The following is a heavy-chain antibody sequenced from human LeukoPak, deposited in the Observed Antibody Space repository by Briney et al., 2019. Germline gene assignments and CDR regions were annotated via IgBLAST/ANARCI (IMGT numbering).Heavy chain of an antibody. CDR3: AGTLGYCSGGSCFVGTPYDY. CDR2: ISGSGGST. V-gene: IGHV3-23*01. D-gene: IGHD2-15*01. J-gene: IGHJ4*02. Sequence: PGGSLRLSCAASGFTFSHYAMSWVRQAPGKGLEWVSAISGSGGSTYYADSVKGRFTISRDNSKNTLYLQMNSLRAEDTAVYYCAGTLGYCSGGSCFVGTPYDYWGQGTLVTVSS. CDR1: GFTFSHYA.